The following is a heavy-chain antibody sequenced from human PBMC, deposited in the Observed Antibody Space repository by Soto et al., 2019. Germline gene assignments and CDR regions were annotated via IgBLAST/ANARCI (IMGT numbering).Heavy chain of an antibody. Sequence: GGSLRLSCVASGFTFSSYAMSWVRQAPGKGLEWVSAISGSGGSTYYADSVKGRFTISRDNSKNTLYLQMNSLRAEDTAVYYCAKTQKVAAASGAIDIWAKGQWSPSPQ. J-gene: IGHJ3*02. CDR2: ISGSGGST. CDR1: GFTFSSYA. D-gene: IGHD2-15*01. V-gene: IGHV3-23*01. CDR3: AKTQKVAAASGAIDI.